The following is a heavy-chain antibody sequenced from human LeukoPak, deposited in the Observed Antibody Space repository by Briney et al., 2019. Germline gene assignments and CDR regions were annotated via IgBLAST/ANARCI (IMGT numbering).Heavy chain of an antibody. CDR2: VNHSGRT. CDR3: ARGQFQRDY. Sequence: SETLSLTCAVYGGSFSGYFWSWIRQPPGKGLEWIGEVNHSGRTNYNPSLKSRVTISVDPSKNQFSLNLRSVTAADTAVYYCARGQFQRDYWGQGTLVTVSS. J-gene: IGHJ4*02. V-gene: IGHV4-34*01. CDR1: GGSFSGYF.